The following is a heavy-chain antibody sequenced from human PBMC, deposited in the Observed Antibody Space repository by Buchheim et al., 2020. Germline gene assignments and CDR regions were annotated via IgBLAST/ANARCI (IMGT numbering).Heavy chain of an antibody. D-gene: IGHD1-26*01. CDR1: GGSISSSSYY. Sequence: QLQLQESGPGLVKPSETLSLTCTVSGGSISSSSYYWGWIRQPPGKGLEWIGSIHYSGSTYYNPSLKSRVTISVDTSKNQFSLKLSSVTAADTAVYYCASQPFSGSYNYFDYWGQGTL. CDR2: IHYSGST. V-gene: IGHV4-39*01. CDR3: ASQPFSGSYNYFDY. J-gene: IGHJ4*02.